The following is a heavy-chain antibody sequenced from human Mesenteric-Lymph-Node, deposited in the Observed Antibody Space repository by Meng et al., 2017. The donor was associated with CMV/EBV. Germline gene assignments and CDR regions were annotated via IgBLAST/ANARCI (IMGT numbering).Heavy chain of an antibody. D-gene: IGHD5-12*01. CDR3: ARDGGYVSGWFDP. Sequence: VSGGSVSSGSYYWSWIRQPPGKGLEWIGYMYYSGNTNYNPSLKSRVTISVDTSKNQFSLKLSSVTAADTAVYYCARDGGYVSGWFDPWGQGTLVTVSS. J-gene: IGHJ5*02. CDR2: MYYSGNT. CDR1: GGSVSSGSYY. V-gene: IGHV4-61*01.